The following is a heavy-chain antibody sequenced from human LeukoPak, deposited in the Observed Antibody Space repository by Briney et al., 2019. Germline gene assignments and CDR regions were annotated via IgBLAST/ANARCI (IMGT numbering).Heavy chain of an antibody. CDR3: ARDNVYSYGFYFDY. V-gene: IGHV3-30-3*01. J-gene: IGHJ4*02. CDR1: GFTFSSYA. CDR2: ISYDGSNK. Sequence: QPGRSLRLSCAASGFTFSSYAMHWVRQAPGKGLEWVAVISYDGSNKYYADSVKGRFTISRDNSKNTLYLQMNSLGAEDTAAYYCARDNVYSYGFYFDYWGQGTLVTVSS. D-gene: IGHD5-18*01.